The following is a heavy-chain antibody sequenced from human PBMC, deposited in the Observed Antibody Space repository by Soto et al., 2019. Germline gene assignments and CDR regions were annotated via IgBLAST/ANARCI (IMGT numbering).Heavy chain of an antibody. Sequence: EVQLVESGGDLVQPGRSLRLSCTTSGFTFGDYAVSWLRQAPGNGVEWVSFIRSKVSGGTAEYAASVKGRFTISRVDSISIAYLQMNSLKIEDTAVYYCTRDLLWVRAFDIWGQGTMVTVSS. CDR3: TRDLLWVRAFDI. V-gene: IGHV3-49*03. CDR1: GFTFGDYA. CDR2: IRSKVSGGTA. J-gene: IGHJ3*02. D-gene: IGHD2-21*01.